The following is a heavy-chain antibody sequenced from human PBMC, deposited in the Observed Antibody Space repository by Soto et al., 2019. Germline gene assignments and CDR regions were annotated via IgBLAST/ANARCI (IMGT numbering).Heavy chain of an antibody. CDR2: ISAYNGNT. Sequence: QVQLVQSGAEVKKPGASVKVSCKASGYTFTSYGISWVRQAPGQGLEWMGWISAYNGNTNYAQKLQGRVNMTTDTSTSTAYMELRSMRSDDTAVYYCARDDGSVVVPTDRGRVGYYYYYGMDVWGQGTTVTVSS. V-gene: IGHV1-18*01. D-gene: IGHD2-2*01. CDR1: GYTFTSYG. J-gene: IGHJ6*02. CDR3: ARDDGSVVVPTDRGRVGYYYYYGMDV.